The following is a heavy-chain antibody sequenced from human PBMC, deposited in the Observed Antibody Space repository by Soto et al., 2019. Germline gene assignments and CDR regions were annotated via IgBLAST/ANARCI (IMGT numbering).Heavy chain of an antibody. J-gene: IGHJ6*02. Sequence: PSETLSLTCTVSGGSVSSGSYYWSWIRQPPGKGLEWIGYIYYSGSTNYNPSLKSRVTISVDTSKNQFSLKLSSVTAADTAVYYCARESYGDSSDSYYAMDVWGQGTSVTLSS. CDR2: IYYSGST. D-gene: IGHD4-17*01. V-gene: IGHV4-61*01. CDR1: GGSVSSGSYY. CDR3: ARESYGDSSDSYYAMDV.